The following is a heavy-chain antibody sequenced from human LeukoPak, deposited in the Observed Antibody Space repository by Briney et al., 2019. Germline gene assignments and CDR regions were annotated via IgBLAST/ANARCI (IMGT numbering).Heavy chain of an antibody. CDR1: GYTFTSYG. V-gene: IGHV1-18*01. D-gene: IGHD3-3*01. J-gene: IGHJ6*02. CDR2: ISAYNGNT. CDR3: ARTHHYDFWSGFFSPYYYYGMDV. Sequence: ASVKVSCKASGYTFTSYGISWVRRAPGQGLEWMGWISAYNGNTNYAQKLQGRVTMTTDTSTSTAYMELRSLRSDDTAVYYCARTHHYDFWSGFFSPYYYYGMDVWGQGTTVTVSS.